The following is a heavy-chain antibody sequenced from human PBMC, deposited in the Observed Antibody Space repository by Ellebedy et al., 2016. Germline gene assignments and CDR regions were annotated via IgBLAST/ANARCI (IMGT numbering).Heavy chain of an antibody. CDR2: VNTFSGNT. D-gene: IGHD3-10*01. J-gene: IGHJ4*02. V-gene: IGHV1-18*04. Sequence: ASVKVSCTPSGYTFTTFSITWVRQVPGQGLEWMGFVNTFSGNTKFAQKFQGRVSMTTDSSTHTAYMDLRSLRSDDTAMYYCAKTSGWGYGENWGQGTLVTVSS. CDR3: AKTSGWGYGEN. CDR1: GYTFTTFS.